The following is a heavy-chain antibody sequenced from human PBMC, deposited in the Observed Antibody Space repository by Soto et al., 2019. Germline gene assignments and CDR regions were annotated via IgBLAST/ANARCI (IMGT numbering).Heavy chain of an antibody. J-gene: IGHJ1*01. CDR2: INAGNGNT. CDR3: AREFPSLSSTWREHFQP. D-gene: IGHD2-2*01. V-gene: IGHV1-3*01. Sequence: QVQLVQSGAEVKKPGASVKVSCKASGYTFTNYAMHWLRQAPGQRLEWMGWINAGNGNTKNSEKFQGRVTITRDTSASTAYMELSSLRSEDTAVYYCAREFPSLSSTWREHFQPWGQGTLVTVSS. CDR1: GYTFTNYA.